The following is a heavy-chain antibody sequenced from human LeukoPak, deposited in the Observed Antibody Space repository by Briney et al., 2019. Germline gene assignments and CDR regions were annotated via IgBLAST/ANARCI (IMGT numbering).Heavy chain of an antibody. CDR1: GFTVSSNY. CDR2: IYGGGST. V-gene: IGHV3-53*01. Sequence: GGSLRLSCAASGFTVSSNYMSWVRQAPGKGLEWVSVIYGGGSTYYADSVKGRFTISRDNSKNTLYLQMNSLRAEDTAVYYCAKLGYCSGGSCYALYDYWGQGTLVTVSS. J-gene: IGHJ4*02. D-gene: IGHD2-15*01. CDR3: AKLGYCSGGSCYALYDY.